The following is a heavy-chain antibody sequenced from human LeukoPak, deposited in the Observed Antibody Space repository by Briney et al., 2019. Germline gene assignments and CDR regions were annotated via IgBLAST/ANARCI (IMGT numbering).Heavy chain of an antibody. D-gene: IGHD3-9*01. CDR2: ISSSGSTI. Sequence: PGGSLRLSCAASGFTFSSYEMKWVRQAPGKGLEWVSYISSSGSTIYYADSVKGRFTISRDNAKNSLYLQMNSLRAEDTAVYYCARDVMTGYYRANFDYWGQGTLVTVSS. J-gene: IGHJ4*02. CDR3: ARDVMTGYYRANFDY. CDR1: GFTFSSYE. V-gene: IGHV3-48*03.